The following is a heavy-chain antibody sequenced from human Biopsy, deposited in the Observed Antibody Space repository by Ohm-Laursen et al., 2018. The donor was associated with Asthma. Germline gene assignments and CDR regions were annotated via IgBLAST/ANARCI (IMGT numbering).Heavy chain of an antibody. Sequence: SLRLSCAASVFTFSNYGMHWVRQAPGKGLEWVAVISFDGSYKDFADSVNGRFTISRDNSKNTMYLEMDSVRAEDTAVYYCPKDVFPGWEVRRGPDYWGQGTLVTVSA. D-gene: IGHD1-26*01. V-gene: IGHV3-30*18. CDR1: VFTFSNYG. CDR3: PKDVFPGWEVRRGPDY. J-gene: IGHJ4*02. CDR2: ISFDGSYK.